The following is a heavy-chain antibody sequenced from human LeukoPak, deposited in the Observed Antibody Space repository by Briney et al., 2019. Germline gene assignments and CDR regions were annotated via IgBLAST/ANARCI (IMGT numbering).Heavy chain of an antibody. J-gene: IGHJ4*02. CDR2: IYYSGST. D-gene: IGHD1-26*01. CDR1: GGSISSYY. V-gene: IGHV4-59*01. Sequence: PSETLSLTCTVSGGSISSYYWSWIRQPPGKGLEWIGYIYYSGSTNYNPSLKSRVTISVDTSKNQFSLKLSSVTAADTAVYYCARGGMKVDYWGQGTLVTVSS. CDR3: ARGGMKVDY.